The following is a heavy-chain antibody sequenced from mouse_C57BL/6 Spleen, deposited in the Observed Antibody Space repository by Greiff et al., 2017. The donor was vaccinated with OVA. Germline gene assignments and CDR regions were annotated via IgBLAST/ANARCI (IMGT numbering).Heavy chain of an antibody. D-gene: IGHD1-1*01. CDR1: GYTFTDYN. CDR3: ARGDTTVVDWYFDV. J-gene: IGHJ1*03. Sequence: EVQLQESGPELVKPGASVKMSCKASGYTFTDYNMHWVKQSHGKSLEWIGYINPNNGGTSYNQKFKGKATLTVNKSSSTAYMELRSLTSEDSAVYYCARGDTTVVDWYFDVWGTGTTVTVSS. V-gene: IGHV1-22*01. CDR2: INPNNGGT.